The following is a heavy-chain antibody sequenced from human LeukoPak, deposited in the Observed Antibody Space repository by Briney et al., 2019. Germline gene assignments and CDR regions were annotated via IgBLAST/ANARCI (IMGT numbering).Heavy chain of an antibody. D-gene: IGHD3-3*01. Sequence: GASVKVSCKASGYTFTSYAMHWVRQAPGQRLEWMGWINAGNGNTKYSQKFQGRVTITRVTSASTAYMELSSLRSEDTAVYYCARDRLGVVIYDYGMDVWGQGTTVTVSS. CDR2: INAGNGNT. CDR1: GYTFTSYA. V-gene: IGHV1-3*01. J-gene: IGHJ6*02. CDR3: ARDRLGVVIYDYGMDV.